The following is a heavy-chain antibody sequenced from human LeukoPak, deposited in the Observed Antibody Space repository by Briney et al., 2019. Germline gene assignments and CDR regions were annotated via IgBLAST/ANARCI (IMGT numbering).Heavy chain of an antibody. D-gene: IGHD6-19*01. Sequence: SETLSLTCTVSGGSISSGGYYWSWIRQHPGKGLEWIGYIYYSGSTYYNPSLKSRVTMSVDTSKNQFSLKLSSVTAADTAVYYCARDRGSGWYGFPDKWGQGTLVTVSS. CDR1: GGSISSGGYY. J-gene: IGHJ4*02. CDR2: IYYSGST. V-gene: IGHV4-31*03. CDR3: ARDRGSGWYGFPDK.